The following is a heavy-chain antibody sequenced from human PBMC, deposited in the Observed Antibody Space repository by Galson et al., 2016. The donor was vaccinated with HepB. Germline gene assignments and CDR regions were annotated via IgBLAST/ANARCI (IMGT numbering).Heavy chain of an antibody. D-gene: IGHD6-19*01. CDR1: GYILTSYG. J-gene: IGHJ4*02. CDR2: INIGKGNT. V-gene: IGHV1-3*04. CDR3: ARKQWLVRSPFDD. Sequence: SVKVSCKASGYILTSYGIHWVRQASGQRLEWMGWINIGKGNTKYSEKFQDRVIITRDTSASDTSATTVCMELSRLRYEDTAVYYCARKQWLVRSPFDDWGQGTLLTVSS.